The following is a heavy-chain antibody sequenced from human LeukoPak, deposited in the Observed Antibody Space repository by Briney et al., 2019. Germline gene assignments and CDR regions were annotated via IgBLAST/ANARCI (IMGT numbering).Heavy chain of an antibody. CDR3: AVTYYYDSSGYYYFDY. Sequence: ASVKVSCKASGYTFTGYYMHWVRQAPGQGLEWRGRINPNSGGTNYAQKFQGRVTMTRDTSISTAYMELSRLRSDDTAVYYCAVTYYYDSSGYYYFDYWGQGTLVTVSS. J-gene: IGHJ4*02. D-gene: IGHD3-22*01. V-gene: IGHV1-2*06. CDR2: INPNSGGT. CDR1: GYTFTGYY.